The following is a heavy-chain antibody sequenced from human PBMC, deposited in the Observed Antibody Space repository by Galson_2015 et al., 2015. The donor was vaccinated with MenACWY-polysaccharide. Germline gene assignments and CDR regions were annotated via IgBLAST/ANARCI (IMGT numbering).Heavy chain of an antibody. CDR3: ARSIYYDSSGYCPHFDY. D-gene: IGHD3-22*01. CDR1: GFTFSSYS. V-gene: IGHV3-48*01. CDR2: ISSSSSTI. J-gene: IGHJ4*02. Sequence: SLRLSCAASGFTFSSYSMNWVRQAPGKGLEWVSYISSSSSTIYYADSVKGRFTISRDNAKNSLYLQMNSLRAEDTAVYYCARSIYYDSSGYCPHFDYWGQGTLVTVSS.